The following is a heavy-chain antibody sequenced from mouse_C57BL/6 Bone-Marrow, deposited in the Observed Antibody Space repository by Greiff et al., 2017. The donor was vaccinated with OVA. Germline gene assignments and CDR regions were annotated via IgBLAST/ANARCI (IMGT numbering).Heavy chain of an antibody. D-gene: IGHD2-4*01. J-gene: IGHJ4*01. V-gene: IGHV1-52*01. CDR3: AREGYDYDDAMDY. CDR1: GYTFTSYW. CDR2: IDPSDSET. Sequence: QVQLQQPGAELVRPGSSVKLSCKASGYTFTSYWMHWVKQRPIQGLEWIGNIDPSDSETTYNQKFKDKATLTVDKSSSTAYMQLSSLTSEDSAVYYCAREGYDYDDAMDYWGQGTSVTVSS.